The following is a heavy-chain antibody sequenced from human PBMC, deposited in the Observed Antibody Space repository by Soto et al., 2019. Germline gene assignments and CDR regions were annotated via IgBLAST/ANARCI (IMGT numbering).Heavy chain of an antibody. CDR1: GYTFTSYG. CDR2: ISAYNGNT. Sequence: QVQLVQSGSEVQKPGASVQVSCKASGYTFTSYGLSWVRQAPGQGLEWMGWISAYNGNTNYAQKLQGRVTMTTDTSTSTSYMELRRLRSDDTAVYYCARANYELWSGYSEGGHYFYYWGHVNLVTVAS. V-gene: IGHV1-18*04. CDR3: ARANYELWSGYSEGGHYFYY. D-gene: IGHD3-3*01. J-gene: IGHJ4*01.